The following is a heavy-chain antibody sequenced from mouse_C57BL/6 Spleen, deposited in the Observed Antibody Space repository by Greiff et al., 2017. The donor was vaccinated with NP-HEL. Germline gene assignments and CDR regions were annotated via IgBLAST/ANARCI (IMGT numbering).Heavy chain of an antibody. CDR1: GYTFTNYW. V-gene: IGHV1-63*01. Sequence: VQLQESGAELVRPGTSVKMSCKASGYTFTNYWIGWAKQRPGHGLEWIGDIYPGGGYTNYNEKFKGKATLTADKSSSTAYMQFSSLTSEDSAIYYCARGRSQYYFDYWGQGTTLTVSS. J-gene: IGHJ2*01. CDR3: ARGRSQYYFDY. CDR2: IYPGGGYT.